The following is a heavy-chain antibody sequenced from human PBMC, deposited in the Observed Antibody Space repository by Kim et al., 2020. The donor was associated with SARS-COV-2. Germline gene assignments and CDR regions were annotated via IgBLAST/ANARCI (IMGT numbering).Heavy chain of an antibody. D-gene: IGHD5-18*01. Sequence: SETLSLTCTVSGGSISSYYWSWIRQPPGKGLEWIGYIYYSGSTNYNPSLKSRVTISVDTSKNQFSLKLSSVTAADTAVYYCARRRGYSYGYAFDIWGQGTMVTVSS. CDR1: GGSISSYY. CDR2: IYYSGST. CDR3: ARRRGYSYGYAFDI. J-gene: IGHJ3*02. V-gene: IGHV4-59*08.